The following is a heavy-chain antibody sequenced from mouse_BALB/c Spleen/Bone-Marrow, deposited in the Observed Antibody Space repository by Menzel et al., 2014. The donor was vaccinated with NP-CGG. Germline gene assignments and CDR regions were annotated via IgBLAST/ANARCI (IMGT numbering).Heavy chain of an antibody. Sequence: VMLVESGPGLVAPSQSLSITCTVSGFSLTDYGVSWIRQPPGKGLEWLGVIWGGGITYYNSALKSSLTISKDNSKSQVFLKMNRLQTDDTAMYYCAKLGGYFDYWGQGTTLTVSS. J-gene: IGHJ2*01. D-gene: IGHD4-1*01. CDR1: GFSLTDYG. CDR3: AKLGGYFDY. CDR2: IWGGGIT. V-gene: IGHV2-6-5*01.